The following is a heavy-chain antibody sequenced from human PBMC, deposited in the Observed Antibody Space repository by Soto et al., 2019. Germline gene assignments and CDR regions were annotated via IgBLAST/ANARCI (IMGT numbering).Heavy chain of an antibody. CDR3: ARAYSGYGVYYYYGMDV. D-gene: IGHD5-12*01. V-gene: IGHV6-1*01. CDR2: TYYRSKWYN. Sequence: SQTLSLTCAISGDSVSSNSAAWNWIRQSPSRGLEGLGRTYYRSKWYNDYAVSVKSRITINPDKSKSQFSLQLNSVTPEDTAVYYCARAYSGYGVYYYYGMDVWGQGTTVTVSS. CDR1: GDSVSSNSAA. J-gene: IGHJ6*02.